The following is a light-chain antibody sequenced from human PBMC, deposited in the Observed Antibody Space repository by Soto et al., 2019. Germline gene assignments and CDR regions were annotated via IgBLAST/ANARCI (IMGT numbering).Light chain of an antibody. V-gene: IGKV3-11*01. CDR3: QQRGA. CDR1: QSFDSS. CDR2: DAS. Sequence: EVVLTQSPATLSLSPGERATLSCRARQSFDSSLAWYQQKLGQAPRLLIYDASNRATGIPGRFSGSGSGTDFTITISSLEPEDFAVYYCQQRGAFGQGTKVEIK. J-gene: IGKJ2*01.